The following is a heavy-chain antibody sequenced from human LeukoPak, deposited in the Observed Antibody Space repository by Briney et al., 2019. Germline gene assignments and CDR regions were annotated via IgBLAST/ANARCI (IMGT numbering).Heavy chain of an antibody. CDR3: ARGWGFGQLVAY. CDR1: GFTFSSYS. V-gene: IGHV3-21*01. CDR2: ISSSSSYI. D-gene: IGHD6-6*01. Sequence: GGSLRLSCAASGFTFSSYSMNWVRQAPGKGLEWVSSISSSSSYIYYADSVKGRFTISRDNAKNSLYLQMNSLRAEDTAVYYCARGWGFGQLVAYWGQGTLVTVSS. J-gene: IGHJ4*02.